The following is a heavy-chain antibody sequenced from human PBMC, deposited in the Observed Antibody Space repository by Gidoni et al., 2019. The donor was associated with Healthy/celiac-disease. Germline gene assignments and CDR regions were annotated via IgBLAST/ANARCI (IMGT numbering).Heavy chain of an antibody. CDR3: TREIAHGDL. J-gene: IGHJ2*01. D-gene: IGHD2-21*01. CDR2: IRSKAYGGTT. CDR1: GCTFGGSG. V-gene: IGHV3-49*04. Sequence: EVQLLESGGGLVQAGASMRLSCTGYGCTFGGSGMSWVTQAPGKGLEGVGFIRSKAYGGTTEYAASLKGRFTISRDVSKSIAYLQMNSLKTEDTAVYYCTREIAHGDLWGRGTLVTVSS.